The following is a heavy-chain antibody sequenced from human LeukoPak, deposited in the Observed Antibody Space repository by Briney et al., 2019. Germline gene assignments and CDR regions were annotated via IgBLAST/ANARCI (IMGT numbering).Heavy chain of an antibody. D-gene: IGHD6-19*01. V-gene: IGHV3-23*01. CDR2: ISGSGGST. Sequence: PGGSLRLSCEASGFTFSSYAMIWCRQAPGKALELVSAISGSGGSTYYADSVKGRFTISRDNSKNTLYLRMNSLRAEDTAVYYCAKAISSGWYLYWYFDLWGRGTLVTVSS. CDR3: AKAISSGWYLYWYFDL. CDR1: GFTFSSYA. J-gene: IGHJ2*01.